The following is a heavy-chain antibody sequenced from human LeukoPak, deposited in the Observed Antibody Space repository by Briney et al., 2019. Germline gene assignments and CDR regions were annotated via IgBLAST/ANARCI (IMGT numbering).Heavy chain of an antibody. D-gene: IGHD2-21*02. CDR2: IYYSGST. CDR3: AGGDPAAYFQH. J-gene: IGHJ1*01. CDR1: GASISSYY. Sequence: PSETLSLTCTVSGASISSYYWSWIRQPPGKGLEWIGYIYYSGSTNYNPSLKSRVTISVDTSKKQFSLKLSSVTAADTAVYYCAGGDPAAYFQHWGQGTLVTVFS. V-gene: IGHV4-59*01.